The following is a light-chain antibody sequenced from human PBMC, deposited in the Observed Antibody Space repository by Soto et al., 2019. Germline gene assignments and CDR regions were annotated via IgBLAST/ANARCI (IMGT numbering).Light chain of an antibody. CDR3: RPIPTKRTSVV. CDR2: DVS. J-gene: IGLJ2*01. Sequence: QSALTQPASVSGSPGQSIAISCTGTSSDVGSYNYVSWYQQHPGKAPKLMIYDVSSRPSGVSDRFSGSKSGNTASLTISGPLFEDEAGYFCRPIPTKRTSVVFRGRTKLPVL. CDR1: SSDVGSYNY. V-gene: IGLV2-14*03.